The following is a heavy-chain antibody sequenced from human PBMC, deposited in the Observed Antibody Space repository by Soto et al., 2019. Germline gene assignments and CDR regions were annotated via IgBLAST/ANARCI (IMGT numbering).Heavy chain of an antibody. CDR2: IYYSGTT. CDR1: GASIKTGGYY. V-gene: IGHV4-31*03. J-gene: IGHJ4*02. Sequence: SETLSLTCTVSGASIKTGGYYWTWIRQHPVKGLEWIGYIYYSGTTYYTPSLESRVTMSVDLSTNQFSLRLTSVTAADTAVYYCASEGPPYYYDSSGVIDSWGQGTLVTVSS. D-gene: IGHD3-22*01. CDR3: ASEGPPYYYDSSGVIDS.